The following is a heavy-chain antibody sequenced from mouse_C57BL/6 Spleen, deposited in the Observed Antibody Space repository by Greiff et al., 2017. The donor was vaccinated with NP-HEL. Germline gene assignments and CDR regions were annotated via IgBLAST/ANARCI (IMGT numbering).Heavy chain of an antibody. V-gene: IGHV1-22*01. CDR2: INPNNGGT. D-gene: IGHD2-3*01. CDR3: ARRDGYPVSLDY. J-gene: IGHJ2*01. Sequence: EVQLQQSGPELVKPGASVKMSCKASGYTFTDYNMHWVKQSHGKSLEWIGYINPNNGGTSYNQKFKGKATLTVNKSSSTAYMELRSLTSEDAAVYDCARRDGYPVSLDYWGQGTTLTVSS. CDR1: GYTFTDYN.